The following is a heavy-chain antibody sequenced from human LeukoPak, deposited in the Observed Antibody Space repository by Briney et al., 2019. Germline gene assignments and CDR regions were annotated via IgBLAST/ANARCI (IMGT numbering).Heavy chain of an antibody. V-gene: IGHV1-18*01. Sequence: GASVTVSCKASGYTFTSYGISWVRQAPGQGLEWMGWISAYNGNTNYAQKLQGRVTMTTDTSTSTAYMELRSLRSDDTAVYYCAREGTLIQLWGRYYGMDVWGQGTTVTVSS. J-gene: IGHJ6*02. CDR2: ISAYNGNT. CDR1: GYTFTSYG. CDR3: AREGTLIQLWGRYYGMDV. D-gene: IGHD5-18*01.